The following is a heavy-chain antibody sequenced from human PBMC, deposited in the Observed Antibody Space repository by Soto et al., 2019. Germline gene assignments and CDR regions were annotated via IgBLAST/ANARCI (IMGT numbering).Heavy chain of an antibody. V-gene: IGHV1-46*01. D-gene: IGHD6-6*01. J-gene: IGHJ6*02. Sequence: ASVKVSCKASGYTFTSYGISWARQAPGQGLEWMGWLNPSGGSTSYAQKFQGRVTMTRDTSTSTVYMELSSLRSEDTAVYYCARMLSSSDYYYGMDVWGQGTTVSVSS. CDR1: GYTFTSYG. CDR2: LNPSGGST. CDR3: ARMLSSSDYYYGMDV.